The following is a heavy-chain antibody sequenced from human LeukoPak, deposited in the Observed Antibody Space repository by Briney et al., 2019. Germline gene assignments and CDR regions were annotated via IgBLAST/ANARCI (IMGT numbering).Heavy chain of an antibody. CDR3: ARGMVAGHGGELYFDY. CDR2: ISSSSSTI. J-gene: IGHJ4*02. Sequence: AGGSLRLSCAASGFTFSSYSMNWVRQAPGKRLEWVSYISSSSSTIYYADSVKGRFTISRDNAKNSLYLQMNSLRAEDTAVYYCARGMVAGHGGELYFDYWGQGTLVTVSS. CDR1: GFTFSSYS. V-gene: IGHV3-48*04. D-gene: IGHD6-19*01.